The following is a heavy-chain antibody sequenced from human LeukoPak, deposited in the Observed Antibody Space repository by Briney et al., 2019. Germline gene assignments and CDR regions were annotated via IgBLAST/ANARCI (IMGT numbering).Heavy chain of an antibody. J-gene: IGHJ4*02. Sequence: SQTLSLTCTVSGGSISSDAYCSSWIRRHPGKGLEWIGYISYSGSTYYNPSLKRRLTISVDTSKNQFSLKLSSVTAADTAVYYCAAIVATAIDYWGQGTLVTVSS. CDR1: GGSISSDAYC. CDR2: ISYSGST. D-gene: IGHD2-2*01. CDR3: AAIVATAIDY. V-gene: IGHV4-31*03.